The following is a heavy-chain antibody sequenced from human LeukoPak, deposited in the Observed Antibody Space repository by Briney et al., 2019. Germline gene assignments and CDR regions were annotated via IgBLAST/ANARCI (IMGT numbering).Heavy chain of an antibody. V-gene: IGHV3-23*01. D-gene: IGHD3-22*01. CDR3: AKRGVVIRVILVGFHKEAYYFDS. Sequence: GGSLRLSCAVSGFTLSNYGMSWVRQAPGKGLEWVAGISGSGGSTSYADSVKGRFTISRDNRENTLYLQMNSLRVEDTAVYFCAKRGVVIRVILVGFHKEAYYFDSWGQGALVAVSS. J-gene: IGHJ4*02. CDR1: GFTLSNYG. CDR2: ISGSGGST.